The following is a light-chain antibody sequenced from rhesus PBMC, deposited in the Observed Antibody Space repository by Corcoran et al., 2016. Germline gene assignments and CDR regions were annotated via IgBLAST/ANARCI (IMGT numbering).Light chain of an antibody. Sequence: DIQMTQSPSSLSASVGDRVTITCRASENVNHYLNWYQQTPGKAPKLLIYKASTLQSGVPSRFSGSGSGTDYTFTISSLQPEDVATYYCQHGYGTPFTFGPGTKLDIK. J-gene: IGKJ3*01. CDR3: QHGYGTPFT. CDR1: ENVNHY. V-gene: IGKV1-74*01. CDR2: KAS.